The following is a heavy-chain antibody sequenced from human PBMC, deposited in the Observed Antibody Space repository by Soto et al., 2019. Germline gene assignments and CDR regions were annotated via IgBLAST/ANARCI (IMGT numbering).Heavy chain of an antibody. CDR3: ARHGDFWVRARYGMDV. D-gene: IGHD3-3*01. CDR2: IYYSGST. V-gene: IGHV4-39*01. CDR1: GGSISSSSYY. Sequence: PSETLSLTCTVSGGSISSSSYYWGWIRQPPGKGLEWIGSIYYSGSTYYNPSLKSRVTISVDTSKNQFSLKLSSVTAADTAVYYCARHGDFWVRARYGMDVWGQGTTVTV. J-gene: IGHJ6*02.